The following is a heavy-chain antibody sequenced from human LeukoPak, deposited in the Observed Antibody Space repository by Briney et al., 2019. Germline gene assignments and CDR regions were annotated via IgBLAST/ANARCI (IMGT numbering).Heavy chain of an antibody. J-gene: IGHJ3*02. CDR2: IYYSGST. CDR1: GGSISSYY. Sequence: SETLSLTCTVSGGSISSYYWSWIRQPPGKGLEWIGYIYYSGSTNYNPSLKSRVTISVDTSKNQFSLKLSSVTAADTAVYYCARVHSSGGPDAFDIWGQGTMVTVSS. D-gene: IGHD6-19*01. V-gene: IGHV4-59*08. CDR3: ARVHSSGGPDAFDI.